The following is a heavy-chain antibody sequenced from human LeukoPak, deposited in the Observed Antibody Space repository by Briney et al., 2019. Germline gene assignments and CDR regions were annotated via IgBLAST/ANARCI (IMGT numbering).Heavy chain of an antibody. J-gene: IGHJ5*02. D-gene: IGHD6-6*01. CDR1: GGSISSGGYY. CDR2: IYYSGST. Sequence: SQTLSLTCTVSGGSISSGGYYWSWIRQHPGKGREWIGYIYYSGSTYYKPSLKSRVTISVDTSKKQFSMKLSSVTAADTAVYYCARGNWKAAHKTTWFDPWGQGTMVTVSS. CDR3: ARGNWKAAHKTTWFDP. V-gene: IGHV4-31*03.